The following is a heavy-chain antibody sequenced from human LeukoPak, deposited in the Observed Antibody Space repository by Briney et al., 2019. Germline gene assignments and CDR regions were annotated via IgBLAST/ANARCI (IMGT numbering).Heavy chain of an antibody. D-gene: IGHD3-10*01. J-gene: IGHJ4*02. CDR2: IKQDGSER. V-gene: IGHV3-7*01. CDR3: ARDEATMVRGHDY. CDR1: GFTHSRYW. Sequence: PWGSLRLTCAASGFTHSRYWMSWVRQAPARGLEWLANIKQDGSERFYADSVKGRFTISRDNAKNSLYLQMNSLRVGDTAVYYCARDEATMVRGHDYWGQGTLVTVSS.